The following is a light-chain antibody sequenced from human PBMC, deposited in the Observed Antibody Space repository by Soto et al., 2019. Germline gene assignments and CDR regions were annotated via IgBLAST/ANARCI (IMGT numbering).Light chain of an antibody. V-gene: IGLV1-40*01. Sequence: SALPQPPSLSGAPGRGVTISGPGGSSTIGAGYDVHWYQQLPGTAPELLIYGNSNRPSGVPDRFSGSKSGTSASLAITGLQAEDEADYYCQSYDSSLSGFYVFGTGTKVTVL. CDR1: SSTIGAGYD. J-gene: IGLJ1*01. CDR2: GNS. CDR3: QSYDSSLSGFYV.